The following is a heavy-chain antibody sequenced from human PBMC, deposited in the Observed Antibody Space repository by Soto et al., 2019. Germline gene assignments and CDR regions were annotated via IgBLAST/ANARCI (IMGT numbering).Heavy chain of an antibody. V-gene: IGHV1-46*01. CDR3: ARSYVRSRPIDH. CDR2: SNPSDGST. Sequence: ASVKVSCKASGYSFTSYYMHWVRKAPGKGLEWMGISNPSDGSTSYAQKFQGRVTMTRDTSTSTVYMELSSLRSEDTAVYYCARSYVRSRPIDHLGQGTLVTVSS. J-gene: IGHJ4*02. CDR1: GYSFTSYY. D-gene: IGHD3-10*02.